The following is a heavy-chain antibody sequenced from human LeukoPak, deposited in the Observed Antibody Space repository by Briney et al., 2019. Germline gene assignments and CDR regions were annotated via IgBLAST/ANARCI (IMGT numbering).Heavy chain of an antibody. Sequence: GGSLRLSCVVSGISLSNYAMTWVRQAPEKGLEWVSYISERGGSTTYADSVKGRFTISRDTSLNTLYLQMNNLRAEDTAVYFCAKRGVVIRGLLVIGYHQEAYHYDFWGQGVLVTVSS. CDR3: AKRGVVIRGLLVIGYHQEAYHYDF. V-gene: IGHV3-23*01. D-gene: IGHD3-10*01. CDR1: GISLSNYA. CDR2: ISERGGST. J-gene: IGHJ4*02.